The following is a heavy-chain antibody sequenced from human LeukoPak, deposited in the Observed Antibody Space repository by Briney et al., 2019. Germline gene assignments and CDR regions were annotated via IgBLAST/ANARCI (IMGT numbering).Heavy chain of an antibody. CDR3: ARERAYGSGSYYIYEGLDY. CDR2: IIPIFGTA. Sequence: SVKVSCKASGGTFSSYAISWVRQAPGQGLEWMGGIIPIFGTANYAQKFQGRVTITADESTSTAYMELSSLRSEDTAVYYCARERAYGSGSYYIYEGLDYWGQGTLVTVSP. J-gene: IGHJ4*02. D-gene: IGHD3-10*01. V-gene: IGHV1-69*13. CDR1: GGTFSSYA.